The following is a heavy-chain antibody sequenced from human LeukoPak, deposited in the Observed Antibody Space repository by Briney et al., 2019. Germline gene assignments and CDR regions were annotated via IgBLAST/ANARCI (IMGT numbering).Heavy chain of an antibody. J-gene: IGHJ4*02. V-gene: IGHV4-4*07. CDR2: IYTSGST. Sequence: SETLSLTCTVSGGSISSYYWSWIRQPAGKGLEWIGRIYTSGSTNYSPSLKSRVTMSVDTSKNQFSLKLSSVTAADTAVYYCARVWGSGSYYGYYFDYWGQGTLVTVSS. CDR1: GGSISSYY. D-gene: IGHD1-26*01. CDR3: ARVWGSGSYYGYYFDY.